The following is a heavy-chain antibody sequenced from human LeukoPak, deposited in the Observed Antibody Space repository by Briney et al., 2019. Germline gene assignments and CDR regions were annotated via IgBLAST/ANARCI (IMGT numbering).Heavy chain of an antibody. CDR1: GGSISSYY. CDR2: IYYSGST. D-gene: IGHD6-13*01. V-gene: IGHV4-59*08. J-gene: IGHJ4*02. CDR3: ARRRAAAGAFDY. Sequence: PSETLSLTCTVSGGSISSYYWSWIRQPPGKGLEWIGYIYYSGSTNYNPSLKSRVTISVDASKNQFSLKLSSVTAADTAVYYCARRRAAAGAFDYWGQGTLVTVSS.